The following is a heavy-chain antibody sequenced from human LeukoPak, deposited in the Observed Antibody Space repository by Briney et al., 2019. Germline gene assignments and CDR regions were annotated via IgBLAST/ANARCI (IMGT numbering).Heavy chain of an antibody. CDR1: GFTFSSYW. J-gene: IGHJ3*02. CDR2: IKEDGSKT. CDR3: AKGGFAVIVAATLDAFDI. V-gene: IGHV3-7*01. Sequence: GGSLRLSCAASGFTFSSYWMSWVRQAPGKGLEWVANIKEDGSKTYYMDSVKGRFTISRDNAQNSLYLQMNSLRAEDTAVYYCAKGGFAVIVAATLDAFDIWGQGTMVTVSS. D-gene: IGHD1-26*01.